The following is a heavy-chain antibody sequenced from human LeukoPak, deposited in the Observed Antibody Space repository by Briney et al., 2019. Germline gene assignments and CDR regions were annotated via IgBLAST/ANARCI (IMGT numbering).Heavy chain of an antibody. V-gene: IGHV4-59*02. Sequence: SETLPLTCTVSSGSVRSYYWTWMRQPPGKELEWLGYIYYTGTTNYNPSLKSRLAISVDTSKDHFSLKLSSVTAADTAVYYCAREVTGTSGSFDYWGQGALVTVSS. CDR2: IYYTGTT. J-gene: IGHJ4*02. D-gene: IGHD6-19*01. CDR1: SGSVRSYY. CDR3: AREVTGTSGSFDY.